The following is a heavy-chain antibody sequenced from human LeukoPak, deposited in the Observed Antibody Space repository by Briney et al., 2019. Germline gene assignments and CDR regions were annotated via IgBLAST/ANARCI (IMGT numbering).Heavy chain of an antibody. CDR3: ARGEDYYDSSGYYVLRN. Sequence: GGSLRLSCAASGFTFSSYAMSWVRQAPGKGLEWVSSISSSSSYIYYADSVKGRFTISRDNAKNSLYLQMNSLRAEDTAVYYCARGEDYYDSSGYYVLRNWGQGTLVTVSS. CDR1: GFTFSSYA. CDR2: ISSSSSYI. J-gene: IGHJ4*02. V-gene: IGHV3-21*01. D-gene: IGHD3-22*01.